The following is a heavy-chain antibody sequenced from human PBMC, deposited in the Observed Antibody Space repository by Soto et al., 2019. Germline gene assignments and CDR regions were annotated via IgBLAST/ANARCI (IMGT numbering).Heavy chain of an antibody. CDR2: IHYSGST. Sequence: SETLSLTCTVSVDSISSYYWGWIRQPPGKGLEWIGYIHYSGSTNYNPSLKSRVTISVDTPKNQFSLKVNSMTAADTAVYYCARGGLAARKGRWFDPWGQGTLVTVSS. CDR3: ARGGLAARKGRWFDP. D-gene: IGHD6-6*01. CDR1: VDSISSYY. V-gene: IGHV4-59*01. J-gene: IGHJ5*02.